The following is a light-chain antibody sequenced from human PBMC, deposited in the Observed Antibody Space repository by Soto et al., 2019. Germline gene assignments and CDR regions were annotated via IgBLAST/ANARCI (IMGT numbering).Light chain of an antibody. CDR1: SSDVGGYNC. CDR2: EVS. CDR3: SSYAGSNNFRV. Sequence: QSALTQPPSASGSPGQSVTISCTGTSSDVGGYNCVSWYQQHPGKAPKLMIYEVSKRPSGVPDRFSGSKSGNTASLTVSGLQAEDEADYYCSSYAGSNNFRVFGTGTKLTVL. J-gene: IGLJ1*01. V-gene: IGLV2-8*01.